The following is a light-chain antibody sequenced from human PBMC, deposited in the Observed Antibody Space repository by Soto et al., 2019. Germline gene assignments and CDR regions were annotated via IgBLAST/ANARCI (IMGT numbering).Light chain of an antibody. CDR3: CSYAGNNIVV. CDR2: EGT. V-gene: IGLV2-23*01. CDR1: SSDVGTYYC. J-gene: IGLJ1*01. Sequence: QSALTQPASVSGSLGQSITISCTGSSSDVGTYYCVSWYQQHPGKVPKLMIYEGTKRPSGVSDRFSGSKSGNTAAMTISGLQAEDEANSSCCSYAGNNIVVFGTGTKLTVL.